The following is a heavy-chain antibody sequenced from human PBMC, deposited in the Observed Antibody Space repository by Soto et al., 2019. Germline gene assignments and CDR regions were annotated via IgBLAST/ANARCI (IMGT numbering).Heavy chain of an antibody. CDR3: ARGRVVVPAAVMFICLDP. D-gene: IGHD2-2*01. J-gene: IGHJ5*02. CDR2: IFHGGST. Sequence: PSETLSLTCAISGAPITWGDCSWNWIRQPPGKGLEWIGYIFHGGSTYYNPSLRSRVTISVDRSRTQFSLKMSSVTAADTAVYYCARGRVVVPAAVMFICLDPWGQGAMVTVYS. CDR1: GAPITWGDCS. V-gene: IGHV4-30-2*01.